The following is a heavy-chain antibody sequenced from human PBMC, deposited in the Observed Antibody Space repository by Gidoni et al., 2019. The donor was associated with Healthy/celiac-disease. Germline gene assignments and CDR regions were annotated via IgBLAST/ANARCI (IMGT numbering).Heavy chain of an antibody. CDR2: IKQDGSEK. J-gene: IGHJ4*02. V-gene: IGHV3-7*01. Sequence: ELQLVVSGGGLVQPVGSLRLSCAASGFTFSSYWMSWVRQALGKGLEWVANIKQDGSEKYYVDSVKSRFTISRDNAKNSLYLQMNSLRAEDTAVYYCARELRQQLVRFRYFDYWGQGTLVTVSS. CDR1: GFTFSSYW. D-gene: IGHD6-13*01. CDR3: ARELRQQLVRFRYFDY.